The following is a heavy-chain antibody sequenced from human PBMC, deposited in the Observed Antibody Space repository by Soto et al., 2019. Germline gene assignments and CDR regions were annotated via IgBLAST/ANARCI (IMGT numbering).Heavy chain of an antibody. V-gene: IGHV4-4*02. CDR1: GGSISSSNW. CDR3: ARGIAAAGPFFYFDY. D-gene: IGHD6-13*01. CDR2: IYHSGST. J-gene: IGHJ4*02. Sequence: SETLSLTCAVSGGSISSSNWWSWVRQPPGKGLEWIGEIYHSGSTNYNPSLKSRVTISVDKSKNQFSLKLSSLTAADTAVYYCARGIAAAGPFFYFDYWGQGTLVTVSS.